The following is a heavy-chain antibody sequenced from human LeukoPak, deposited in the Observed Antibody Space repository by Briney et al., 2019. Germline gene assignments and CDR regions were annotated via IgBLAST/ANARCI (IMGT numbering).Heavy chain of an antibody. CDR1: GFTFSSSW. D-gene: IGHD6-25*01. CDR3: ARQRQPGDWALAY. Sequence: GGSLRLSCAASGFTFSSSWMTWVRQAPGKGLEWVANIKHDGSEKYYVDSVKGRFTISRDNAKNSLYLQMISLRAEDTAVYYCARQRQPGDWALAYWGQGTLVTVSS. V-gene: IGHV3-7*01. CDR2: IKHDGSEK. J-gene: IGHJ4*02.